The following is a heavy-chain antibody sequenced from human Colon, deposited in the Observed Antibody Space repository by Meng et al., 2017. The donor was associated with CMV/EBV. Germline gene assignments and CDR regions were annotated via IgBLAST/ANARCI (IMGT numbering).Heavy chain of an antibody. CDR2: INHSGST. D-gene: IGHD3-3*01. Sequence: SEILSLTCAVYGGSFSGYYWSWIRQPPGKGLEWIGEINHSGSTNYNPSLKSRVTISVDTSKNQFSLKLSSVTAADTAVYYCARGGRITIFGVARGWFDPWGQGTLVTVSS. V-gene: IGHV4-34*01. J-gene: IGHJ5*02. CDR1: GGSFSGYY. CDR3: ARGGRITIFGVARGWFDP.